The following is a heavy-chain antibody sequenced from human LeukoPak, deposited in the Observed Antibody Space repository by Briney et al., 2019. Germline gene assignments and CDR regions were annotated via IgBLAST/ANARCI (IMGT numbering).Heavy chain of an antibody. CDR1: GGSFSGYY. D-gene: IGHD3-9*01. Sequence: SETLSLTCAVYGGSFSGYYWSWIRQPPGKGLEWIGEINHSGSTNYNPSLKSRVTISVDTSKNQFSLKLSSVTAADTAVYYCARGNHVLRYFDWIPLRYWGQRTLVTVSS. CDR3: ARGNHVLRYFDWIPLRY. CDR2: INHSGST. J-gene: IGHJ4*02. V-gene: IGHV4-34*01.